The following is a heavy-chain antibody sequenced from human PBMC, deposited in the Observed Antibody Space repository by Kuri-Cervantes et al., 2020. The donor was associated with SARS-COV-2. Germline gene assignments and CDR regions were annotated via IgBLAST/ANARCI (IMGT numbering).Heavy chain of an antibody. Sequence: GGSLRLSCAASGFTFNSYGIHWVRQAPGKGLEWVALISYDGINKYYADSVEGRFTISRDSSKNTVYLQINSLRPEDTAVYYCAGFPEWELLPFDIWGQGKGVTVSS. CDR1: GFTFNSYG. D-gene: IGHD1-26*01. CDR3: AGFPEWELLPFDI. V-gene: IGHV3-30*03. J-gene: IGHJ3*02. CDR2: ISYDGINK.